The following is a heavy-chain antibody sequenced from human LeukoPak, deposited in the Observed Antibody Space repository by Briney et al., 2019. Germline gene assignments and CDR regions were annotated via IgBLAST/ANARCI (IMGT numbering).Heavy chain of an antibody. Sequence: ASVKVSCKASGYTFTSYDINWVRQATGQGLEWMGWMNPNSGNTGYAQKFQGRVTITRNTSISTAYMELSSLRSEDTAVYYCAREAGYNSHFDYWGQGTLVTVSS. CDR3: AREAGYNSHFDY. CDR1: GYTFTSYD. D-gene: IGHD1-1*01. CDR2: MNPNSGNT. V-gene: IGHV1-8*03. J-gene: IGHJ4*02.